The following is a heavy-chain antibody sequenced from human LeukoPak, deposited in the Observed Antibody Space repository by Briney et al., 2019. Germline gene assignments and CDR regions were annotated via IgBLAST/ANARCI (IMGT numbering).Heavy chain of an antibody. CDR1: GFTFSRYA. J-gene: IGHJ1*01. CDR2: ISGSGGST. Sequence: PGGSLRLSCGASGFTFSRYAMSWVRQAPGKGLEWVSAISGSGGSTYYADSVKGRYTISRDNSKNTVSLQMNTLRGEDTAVYYCAKDDAWGRYKDWGQGILVTVSS. V-gene: IGHV3-23*01. D-gene: IGHD7-27*01. CDR3: AKDDAWGRYKD.